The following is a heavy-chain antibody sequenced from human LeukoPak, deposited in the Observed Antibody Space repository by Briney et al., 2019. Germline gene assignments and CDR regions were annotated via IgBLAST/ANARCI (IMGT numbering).Heavy chain of an antibody. Sequence: ASVKLSCNASGATFSGYAISWVRQAPGQGLEWMGGIIPTFGTANYAQKFQGRVTITADESTSTAYMELSSLRSEDTAVYYCARSSYDYGDYNFDYWGQGTLVTVSS. CDR1: GATFSGYA. V-gene: IGHV1-69*13. D-gene: IGHD4-17*01. CDR3: ARSSYDYGDYNFDY. CDR2: IIPTFGTA. J-gene: IGHJ4*02.